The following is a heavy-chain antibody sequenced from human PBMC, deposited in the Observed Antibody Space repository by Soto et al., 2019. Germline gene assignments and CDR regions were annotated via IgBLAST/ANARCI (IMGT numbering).Heavy chain of an antibody. V-gene: IGHV1-69*13. CDR2: IIPIFGTA. J-gene: IGHJ4*02. CDR1: GGTFSSYA. CDR3: ARASGRYCGGDCYSDSIFDY. D-gene: IGHD2-21*02. Sequence: SVKVSCKASGGTFSSYAISWVRQAPGQGLEWMGGIIPIFGTANHAQKFQGRVTITADESTSTAYMELSSLRSEDTAVYYCARASGRYCGGDCYSDSIFDYWGQGTLVTVSS.